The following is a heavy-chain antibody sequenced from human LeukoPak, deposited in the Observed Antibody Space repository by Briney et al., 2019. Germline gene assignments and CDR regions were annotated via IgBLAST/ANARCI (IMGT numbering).Heavy chain of an antibody. CDR2: ISAYNGNT. Sequence: ASVNVSFKASGYTFTSYGISWVRQAPGQGLEWMGWISAYNGNTNYAQKLQGRVTMTTDTSTSTAYMELRSLRSDDTAVYYCARSPYSSSYFRFDPWGQGTLVTVSS. CDR1: GYTFTSYG. CDR3: ARSPYSSSYFRFDP. D-gene: IGHD6-6*01. V-gene: IGHV1-18*01. J-gene: IGHJ5*02.